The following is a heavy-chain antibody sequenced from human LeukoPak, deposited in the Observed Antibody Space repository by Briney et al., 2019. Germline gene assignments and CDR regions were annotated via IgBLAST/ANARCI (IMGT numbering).Heavy chain of an antibody. V-gene: IGHV3-48*03. D-gene: IGHD3-10*01. J-gene: IGHJ5*02. Sequence: GGSLRLSCAASGFTFSSYEMNWVRQAPGKGLEWVSYISSSGGTIYYADSVKGRFTISRDKAKNSLYLQMNSLRAEDMAVYYCARGRMVRGVYKENWFDPWGQGTLVTVSS. CDR3: ARGRMVRGVYKENWFDP. CDR2: ISSSGGTI. CDR1: GFTFSSYE.